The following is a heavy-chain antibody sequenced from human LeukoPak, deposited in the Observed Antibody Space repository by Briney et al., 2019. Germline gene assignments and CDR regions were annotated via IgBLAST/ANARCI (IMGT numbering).Heavy chain of an antibody. CDR1: GGSISSYY. J-gene: IGHJ6*03. V-gene: IGHV4-4*07. D-gene: IGHD5-12*01. CDR2: IYTSGST. Sequence: PSETLSLTCTVSGGSISSYYWSWIRQPAGKGLEWIGRIYTSGSTNYNPSLKSRVTMSVDTSKNQFSLKLSSVTAADTAVYYCARGKGYGYYYYYYMDVWGKGTTVTVSS. CDR3: ARGKGYGYYYYYYMDV.